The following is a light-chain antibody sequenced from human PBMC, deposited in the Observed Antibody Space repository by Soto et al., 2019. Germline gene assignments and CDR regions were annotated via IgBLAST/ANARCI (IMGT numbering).Light chain of an antibody. CDR3: FSYAGRYTVV. CDR1: SSDVGGYDH. V-gene: IGLV2-11*01. CDR2: DVT. Sequence: QSALTQPHSVSGSPGQSVTISCTGTSSDVGGYDHVSWYQHHPGKAPKLMIYDVTKRPSGVPDRFSGSKSGTTASVTISGLQAEDEGDYYCFSYAGRYTVVVGGGTKLTVL. J-gene: IGLJ3*02.